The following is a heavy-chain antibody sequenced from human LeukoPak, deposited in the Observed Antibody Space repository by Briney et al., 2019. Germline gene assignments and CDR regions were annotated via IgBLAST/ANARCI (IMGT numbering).Heavy chain of an antibody. CDR3: AKSMGDILTGYVDY. J-gene: IGHJ4*02. V-gene: IGHV3-9*01. D-gene: IGHD3-9*01. CDR2: ISWNSGSI. Sequence: GGSLRLSCAASGFIFDDYAMHWVRQAPGKGLEWVSGISWNSGSIGYADSVKGRFTISRDNAKNSLYLQMNSLRAEDTALYYCAKSMGDILTGYVDYWGQGTLVTVSS. CDR1: GFIFDDYA.